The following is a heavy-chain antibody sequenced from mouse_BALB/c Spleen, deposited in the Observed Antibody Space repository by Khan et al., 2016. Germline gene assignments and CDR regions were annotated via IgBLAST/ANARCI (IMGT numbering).Heavy chain of an antibody. CDR1: GFDFSRYW. CDR2: INPDSYTI. CDR3: ARAGYYGYLAY. J-gene: IGHJ3*01. D-gene: IGHD1-1*01. V-gene: IGHV4-1*02. Sequence: EVKLLESGGGLVHPGGALKLSCAASGFDFSRYWMSWVRQAPGKGLEWIGEINPDSYTINYTPSLTDKFIISRENAKNTLYLQMSKVRSEDTALYYCARAGYYGYLAYWGQGTLVTVSA.